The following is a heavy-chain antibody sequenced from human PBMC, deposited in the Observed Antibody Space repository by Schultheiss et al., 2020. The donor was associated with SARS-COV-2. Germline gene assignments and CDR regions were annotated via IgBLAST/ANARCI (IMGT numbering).Heavy chain of an antibody. V-gene: IGHV3-21*01. J-gene: IGHJ4*02. CDR3: ARVPTGIAAAGSPDY. CDR2: ISSSSSYI. CDR1: GFTFSSYS. D-gene: IGHD6-13*01. Sequence: GGSLRLSCAASGFTFSSYSMNWVRQAPGKGLEWVSSISSSSSYIYYADSVKGRFTISRDNAKNSLYLQMNSLRAEDTAVYYCARVPTGIAAAGSPDYWGQGTLVTVSS.